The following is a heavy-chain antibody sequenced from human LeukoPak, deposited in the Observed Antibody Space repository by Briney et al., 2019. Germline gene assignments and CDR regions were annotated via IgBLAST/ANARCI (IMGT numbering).Heavy chain of an antibody. J-gene: IGHJ4*02. D-gene: IGHD6-19*01. CDR2: VYYSGST. Sequence: SETLSLTCTVSGGSVSSGNYYWSWIRQPPGKGLEWIGYVYYSGSTKYNPSLKSRVTISGDKSKNQFCLKVSSVTAADTAVYYCAASYISGFPEIDYWGQGTLVTVSS. V-gene: IGHV4-61*01. CDR1: GGSVSSGNYY. CDR3: AASYISGFPEIDY.